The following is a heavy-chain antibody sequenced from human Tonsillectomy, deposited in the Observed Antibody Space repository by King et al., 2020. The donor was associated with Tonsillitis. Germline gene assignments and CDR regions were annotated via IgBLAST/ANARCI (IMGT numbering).Heavy chain of an antibody. J-gene: IGHJ3*02. CDR3: ARDRVGGIFDI. D-gene: IGHD3-10*01. CDR2: IYSWGSS. Sequence: QLVQSGGGLVQPGGSLRLSCAASGFTVSSNYMSWVRQAPGKVLEWVAVIYSWGSSYYADSVKGRFTISRDNSKNTLYLQMNSLRAEDTAVYYCARDRVGGIFDIWGQGTMVTVSS. V-gene: IGHV3-66*01. CDR1: GFTVSSNY.